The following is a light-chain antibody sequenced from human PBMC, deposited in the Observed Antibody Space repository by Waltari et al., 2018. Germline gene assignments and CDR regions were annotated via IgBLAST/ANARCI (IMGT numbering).Light chain of an antibody. V-gene: IGKV4-1*01. J-gene: IGKJ4*01. CDR2: WAS. CDR1: QSVLFSLNNKNY. CDR3: QQYCTTPLT. Sequence: EIVLTQSPGTLSLSPGERATLSLRASQSVLFSLNNKNYLAWYQQKPGKPPKLLIYWASTRESGVPDRFSGSESGTDFNLTISSLQAEDVAVYYCQQYCTTPLTFGGGTKVEIK.